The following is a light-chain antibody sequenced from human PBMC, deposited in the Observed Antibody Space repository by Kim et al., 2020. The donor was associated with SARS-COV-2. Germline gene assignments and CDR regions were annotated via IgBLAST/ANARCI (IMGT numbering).Light chain of an antibody. V-gene: IGKV3-15*01. CDR3: QQYNNWTPNT. CDR1: QSISNN. CDR2: GVS. J-gene: IGKJ2*01. Sequence: ETMMTQSPATLSVSPGERDTLSCRSSQSISNNLAWYQQTPGQAPRLLIYGVSTRATDIPARFSGSGSGTEFTLTISSMQSEDFAVYYWQQYNNWTPNTFGQGAKLEI.